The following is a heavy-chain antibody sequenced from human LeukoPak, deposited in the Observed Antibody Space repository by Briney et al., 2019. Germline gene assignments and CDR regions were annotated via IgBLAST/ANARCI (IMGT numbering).Heavy chain of an antibody. Sequence: SETLSLTCAVYGGSFSGYYWSWIRQPPGKGLEWIGYIYYSGSTNYNPSLKSRVTISVDTSKNQFSLKLSSVTAADTAVYYCARDLTRKGFFDYWGQGTLVTVSS. CDR2: IYYSGST. CDR1: GGSFSGYY. V-gene: IGHV4-59*01. CDR3: ARDLTRKGFFDY. D-gene: IGHD2-2*01. J-gene: IGHJ4*02.